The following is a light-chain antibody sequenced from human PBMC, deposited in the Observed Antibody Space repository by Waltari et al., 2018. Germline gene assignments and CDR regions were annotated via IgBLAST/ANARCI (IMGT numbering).Light chain of an antibody. CDR1: QSVSKY. CDR2: HAS. J-gene: IGKJ1*01. CDR3: QHYVSLPAT. V-gene: IGKV3-20*01. Sequence: EIVLTQSPGTLSLSPGERATLSCRASQSVSKYLAWYQQKPGQAPRLLIYHASTRAAGIPDRFSGSGYGTDFGLTISRLEAEDFAVYYCQHYVSLPATFGQGTKVEIK.